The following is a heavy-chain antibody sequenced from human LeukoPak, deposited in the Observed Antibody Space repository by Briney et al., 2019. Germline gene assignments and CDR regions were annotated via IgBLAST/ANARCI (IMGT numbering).Heavy chain of an antibody. CDR1: QFTLRYSP. Sequence: PGGSLRLSCAASQFTLRYSPMHWVRQAPGKGLEWVAVISSNGDSQTYADSVKGRFTISRDNFKDTLYLQMNSLRDEDTAIYYGARERGSSGRAGYFDHWGQGTLVTVSS. CDR3: ARERGSSGRAGYFDH. D-gene: IGHD6-19*01. CDR2: ISSNGDSQ. J-gene: IGHJ4*02. V-gene: IGHV3-30-3*01.